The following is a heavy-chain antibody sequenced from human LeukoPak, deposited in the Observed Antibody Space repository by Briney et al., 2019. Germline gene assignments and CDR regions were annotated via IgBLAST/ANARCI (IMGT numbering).Heavy chain of an antibody. CDR1: GFSVSNNY. J-gene: IGHJ4*02. D-gene: IGHD2-2*01. CDR3: ARLPAYCSSTSCYYDY. V-gene: IGHV3-53*01. Sequence: GGSLRLSCAASGFSVSNNYMTWVRQAPGKGLEWVSIIYSGGSTYYADSVKGRFTISRDSSKNTLYLQMNSLRAEDTAVYYCARLPAYCSSTSCYYDYWGQGTLVTVSS. CDR2: IYSGGST.